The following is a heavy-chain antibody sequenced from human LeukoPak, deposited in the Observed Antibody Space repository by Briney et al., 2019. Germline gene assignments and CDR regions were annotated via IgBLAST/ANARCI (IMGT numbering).Heavy chain of an antibody. V-gene: IGHV3-30-3*01. CDR1: EFTFSSYT. Sequence: GRSLRLSCAASEFTFSSYTTYWVRQAPGKGPEWVAVISSDGSNKYYADSVKGRFSISRDNSKNTLYLQMNSLRSEDTAVYYCAKVAYVFWSGYSTPYYFDYWGQGTLVTVSS. J-gene: IGHJ4*02. CDR2: ISSDGSNK. D-gene: IGHD3-3*01. CDR3: AKVAYVFWSGYSTPYYFDY.